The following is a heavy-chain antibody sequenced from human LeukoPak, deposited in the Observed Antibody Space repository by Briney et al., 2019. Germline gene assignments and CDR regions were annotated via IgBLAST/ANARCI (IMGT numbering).Heavy chain of an antibody. Sequence: GGSLRLSCAASGLTFSSQWMHWVRQAPGKGLVWVSRLNSDGSSTNYADSVKGRFTISRDNAKNTLYLQMNNLRVEDTAVYYCARDPRNYGSGSYSDYWGQGTLVTVSS. V-gene: IGHV3-74*01. CDR1: GLTFSSQW. CDR3: ARDPRNYGSGSYSDY. D-gene: IGHD3-10*01. CDR2: LNSDGSST. J-gene: IGHJ4*02.